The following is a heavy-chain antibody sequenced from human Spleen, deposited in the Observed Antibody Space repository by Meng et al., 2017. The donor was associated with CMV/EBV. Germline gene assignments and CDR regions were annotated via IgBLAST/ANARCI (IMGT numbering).Heavy chain of an antibody. Sequence: ASVKVSCKASGYTFTSYAMHWVRQAPGQRLEWMGWSNAGNGNTEYSQEFQGRVTITRDTSASTAYMELSSLRSEDTAVYYCARDIVVVPAATAFDIWGQGTMVTVSS. CDR3: ARDIVVVPAATAFDI. V-gene: IGHV1-3*02. D-gene: IGHD2-2*01. J-gene: IGHJ3*02. CDR1: GYTFTSYA. CDR2: SNAGNGNT.